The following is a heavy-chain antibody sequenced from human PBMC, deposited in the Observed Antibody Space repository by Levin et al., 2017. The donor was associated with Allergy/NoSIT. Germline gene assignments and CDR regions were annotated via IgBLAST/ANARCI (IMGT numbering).Heavy chain of an antibody. V-gene: IGHV4-30-4*01. D-gene: IGHD3-22*01. CDR1: GGSISSGDYY. CDR3: ARDSHYYDSSGYYWGPWFDP. CDR2: IYYSGST. Sequence: LRLSCTVSGGSISSGDYYWSWIRQPPGKGLEWIGYIYYSGSTYYNPSLKSRVTISVDTSKNQFSLKLSSVTAADTAVYYCARDSHYYDSSGYYWGPWFDPWGQGTLVTVSS. J-gene: IGHJ5*02.